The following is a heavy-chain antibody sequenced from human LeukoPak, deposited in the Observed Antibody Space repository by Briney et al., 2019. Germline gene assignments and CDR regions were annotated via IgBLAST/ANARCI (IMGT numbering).Heavy chain of an antibody. Sequence: SETLSLTCTVSGGSINSYYWSWIRQPPGKGLEWIGYIYYSGSTNYNPSLKSRVTISVDTSKNQFSLKLSSVTAADTAVYYCARRGRYYYGSGSHFDYWGQGTLVTVSS. V-gene: IGHV4-59*08. J-gene: IGHJ4*02. CDR2: IYYSGST. CDR3: ARRGRYYYGSGSHFDY. CDR1: GGSINSYY. D-gene: IGHD3-10*01.